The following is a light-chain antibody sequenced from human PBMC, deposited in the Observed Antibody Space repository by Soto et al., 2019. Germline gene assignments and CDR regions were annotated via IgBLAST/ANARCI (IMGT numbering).Light chain of an antibody. CDR2: TAS. V-gene: IGKV3-20*01. CDR1: QSVSSSY. Sequence: EIVLTQSPGTLSLSPGGRATLSCRASQSVSSSYLAWYQQRPGQAPRLLIYTASSRATGIPDRFSGSGSGTDFTLTISRLEPEDFAVYYCQQYGSSPVTFGQGTRLEIK. CDR3: QQYGSSPVT. J-gene: IGKJ5*01.